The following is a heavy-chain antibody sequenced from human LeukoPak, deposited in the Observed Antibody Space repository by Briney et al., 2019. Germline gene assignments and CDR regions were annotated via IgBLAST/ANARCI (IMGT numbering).Heavy chain of an antibody. V-gene: IGHV3-7*01. CDR1: GFSVTTYW. Sequence: PGVSLTLSCAASGFSVTTYWMGWVRQAPAKGLEWVANIKQDGNEKYYVHSVKGRFTISRDNAKNSLFLQMNSLRVEDTAVYYCAKLAKYFYGSETYFFFEHWGQGTPVTASS. J-gene: IGHJ4*02. CDR2: IKQDGNEK. CDR3: AKLAKYFYGSETYFFFEH. D-gene: IGHD3-10*01.